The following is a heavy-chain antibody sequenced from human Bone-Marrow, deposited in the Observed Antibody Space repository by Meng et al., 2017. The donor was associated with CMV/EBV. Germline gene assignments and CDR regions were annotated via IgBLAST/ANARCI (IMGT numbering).Heavy chain of an antibody. D-gene: IGHD6-19*01. Sequence: QWKRKEEGEGEERRGKKEEKRGRKRKGKKKKGRDTRTRDTSKSTVYMELNSLTSEDTAVYYCARERGSGPYYFDLWGQGTLVTVSS. V-gene: IGHV1-46*01. J-gene: IGHJ4*02. CDR2: KEEKRGRK. CDR3: ARERGSGPYYFDL.